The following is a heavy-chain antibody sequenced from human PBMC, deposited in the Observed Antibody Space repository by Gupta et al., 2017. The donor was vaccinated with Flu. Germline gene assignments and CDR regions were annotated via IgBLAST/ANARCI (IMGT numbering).Heavy chain of an antibody. J-gene: IGHJ4*02. Sequence: IFSNFGMNWVRQVPGKGLEWVSYISGRGTTIYYADSVKGRFTISRDNAKNSLYLQMNSLRAEDTAVYYCASYYYDNSDTYFWGQGTLVTVSS. V-gene: IGHV3-48*01. CDR3: ASYYYDNSDTYF. D-gene: IGHD3-22*01. CDR2: ISGRGTTI. CDR1: IFSNFG.